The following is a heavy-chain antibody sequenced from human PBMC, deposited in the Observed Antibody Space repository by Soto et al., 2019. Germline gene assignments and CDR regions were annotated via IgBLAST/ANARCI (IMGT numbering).Heavy chain of an antibody. CDR3: SRVHCSAGTCLDGLDF. CDR1: GDSVSSNGAC. J-gene: IGHJ6*02. D-gene: IGHD2-15*01. Sequence: SQTLSLTCVISGDSVSSNGACWNWIRQSPSRGLQWLGRIYYRSKWFHDYAASVESRMAINPDTSRNQFSLQLNYVTPEDTAVYYCSRVHCSAGTCLDGLDFWGQGTTVTVSS. CDR2: IYYRSKWFH. V-gene: IGHV6-1*01.